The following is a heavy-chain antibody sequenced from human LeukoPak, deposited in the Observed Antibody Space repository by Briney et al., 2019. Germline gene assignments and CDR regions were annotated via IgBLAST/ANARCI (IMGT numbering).Heavy chain of an antibody. CDR2: INPNSGGT. Sequence: GASVKVSCKASGYILSSYNMHWVRQAPGQGLEWMGWINPNSGGTNYAQKFQGRVTMTRDTSISTAYMELSRLRSDDTAVYYCARERYYTSGSVHNRIDYWGQGTLVTVSS. CDR1: GYILSSYN. J-gene: IGHJ4*02. CDR3: ARERYYTSGSVHNRIDY. V-gene: IGHV1-2*02. D-gene: IGHD3-10*01.